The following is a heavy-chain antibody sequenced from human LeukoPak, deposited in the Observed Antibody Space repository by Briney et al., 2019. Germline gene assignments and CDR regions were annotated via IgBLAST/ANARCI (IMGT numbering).Heavy chain of an antibody. CDR3: ARLASGSYGPLTPFDY. CDR2: IYYSGST. CDR1: GGSISSYY. V-gene: IGHV4-59*08. Sequence: SETLSLTCTVSGGSISSYYWSWIRQPPGKGLEWIGDIYYSGSTNYNPSLKSRVTISVDTSKDQFSLRLSSVTAADTAVYYSARLASGSYGPLTPFDYWGQGTLVTVSS. J-gene: IGHJ4*02. D-gene: IGHD1-26*01.